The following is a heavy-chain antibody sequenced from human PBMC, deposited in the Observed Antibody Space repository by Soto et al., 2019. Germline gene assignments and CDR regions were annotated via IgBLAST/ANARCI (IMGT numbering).Heavy chain of an antibody. CDR2: IYYSGST. Sequence: CTGTGGYTSTGRYYGCRLRQPPGKGLEWIGSIYYSGSTYYNPSLKSRVTISVDTSKNQFSLKLSSVTAADTAVYYCARLIAVAGIIDWFDPWGQGTLVTVS. D-gene: IGHD6-19*01. V-gene: IGHV4-39*01. CDR3: ARLIAVAGIIDWFDP. CDR1: GGYTSTGRYY. J-gene: IGHJ5*02.